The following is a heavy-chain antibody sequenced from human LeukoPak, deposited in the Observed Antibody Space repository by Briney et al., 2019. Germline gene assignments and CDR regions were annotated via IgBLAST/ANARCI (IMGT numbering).Heavy chain of an antibody. J-gene: IGHJ4*02. V-gene: IGHV3-30*04. CDR3: VRDRRAVAVYFDY. D-gene: IGHD6-19*01. CDR1: GFTFSSYA. Sequence: GSLRLSCAASGFTFSSYAMHWVRQAPGKGLEWVAVISYDGSIPYYADSVKGRFTFSRDNSKNTLYLQMNSLRTEDTAVYYCVRDRRAVAVYFDYWGQGTLVTVSS. CDR2: ISYDGSIP.